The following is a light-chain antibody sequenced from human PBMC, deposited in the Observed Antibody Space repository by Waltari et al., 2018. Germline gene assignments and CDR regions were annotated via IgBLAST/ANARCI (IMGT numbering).Light chain of an antibody. Sequence: DIQMTQSPSSLSASVGDRVTITCRASQTISNWLAWYQQKPGKAPKLLIYAASSLESGVPSRFSGSGSGTEFTLTISSLQPDDFATYYCQRYDGYRWTFGQGTKVEIK. CDR2: AAS. V-gene: IGKV1-5*03. CDR1: QTISNW. CDR3: QRYDGYRWT. J-gene: IGKJ1*01.